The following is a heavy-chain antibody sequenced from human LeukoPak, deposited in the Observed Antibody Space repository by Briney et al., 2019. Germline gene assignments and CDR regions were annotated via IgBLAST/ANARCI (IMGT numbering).Heavy chain of an antibody. Sequence: SETLSLTCTVSGGSISSYYWSWIRQPPGKGLEWIGYIYYSGSTNYNPSLKSRVTISVDTSKNQFSLKLSSVTAADTAVYYCARDKDRTAGNYYYMGVWGKGATVTVSS. CDR1: GGSISSYY. J-gene: IGHJ6*03. D-gene: IGHD6-13*01. CDR3: ARDKDRTAGNYYYMGV. CDR2: IYYSGST. V-gene: IGHV4-59*01.